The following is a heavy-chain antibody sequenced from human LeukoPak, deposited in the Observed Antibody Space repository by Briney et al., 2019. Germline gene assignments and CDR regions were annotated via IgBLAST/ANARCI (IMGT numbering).Heavy chain of an antibody. J-gene: IGHJ4*02. D-gene: IGHD4-17*01. Sequence: GGSLRLSCAASGFTFSSYGMHRVRQAPGKGLEWVAFIRYDGSNKYYADSVKGRFTISRDNSKNALYLQMNSLRAEDTAVYYCAKGPYGDYADAFDYWGQGTLVTVSS. V-gene: IGHV3-30*02. CDR2: IRYDGSNK. CDR1: GFTFSSYG. CDR3: AKGPYGDYADAFDY.